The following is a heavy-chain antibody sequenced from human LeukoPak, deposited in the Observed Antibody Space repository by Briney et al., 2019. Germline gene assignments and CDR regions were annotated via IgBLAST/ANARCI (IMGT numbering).Heavy chain of an antibody. V-gene: IGHV3-33*01. J-gene: IGHJ2*01. CDR3: ARDYDILTGQGRYFDL. CDR1: GFTSTNHG. CDR2: IWYDGGKK. Sequence: PGRSLRLSCAASGFTSTNHGFHWVRQAPGKGLEWVALIWYDGGKKVHVDSVKGRFTISRDDLKNTLYLQMNSLRAEDTAVYYCARDYDILTGQGRYFDLWGRGTLVTVSS. D-gene: IGHD3-9*01.